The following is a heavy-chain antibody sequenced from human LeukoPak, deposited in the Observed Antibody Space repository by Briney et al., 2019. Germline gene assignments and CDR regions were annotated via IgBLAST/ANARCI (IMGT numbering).Heavy chain of an antibody. CDR1: GFTVSTNY. CDR2: MYSGGST. V-gene: IGHV3-53*04. Sequence: PGGSLRLSCAVSGFTVSTNYMSWVRQAPGKGLEWVSVMYSGGSTYYADSVKGRFTISRHNSKNTLYLEINGLRPDDTAVYYCARGGGDYNPFDYWGQGTLVTVSS. CDR3: ARGGGDYNPFDY. J-gene: IGHJ4*02. D-gene: IGHD4-17*01.